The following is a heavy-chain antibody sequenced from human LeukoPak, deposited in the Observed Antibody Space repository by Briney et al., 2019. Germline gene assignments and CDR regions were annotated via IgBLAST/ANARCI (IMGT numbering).Heavy chain of an antibody. CDR1: GGSISSHY. V-gene: IGHV4-59*11. J-gene: IGHJ6*03. CDR3: ARSIVGATTSSYYYYYYMDV. Sequence: SETLSLTCTVSGGSISSHYWSWLRQPPGKGLEWIGYIYYSGSTNYNPSLKSRVTISVDTSKNQFSLKLSSVTAADTAVYYCARSIVGATTSSYYYYYYMDVWGKGTTVTVSS. D-gene: IGHD1-26*01. CDR2: IYYSGST.